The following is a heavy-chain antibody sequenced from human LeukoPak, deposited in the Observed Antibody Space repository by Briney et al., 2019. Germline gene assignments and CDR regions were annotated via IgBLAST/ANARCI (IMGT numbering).Heavy chain of an antibody. CDR1: GGLISNYY. CDR3: ARSPRGGTKTYFDY. D-gene: IGHD1-14*01. J-gene: IGHJ4*01. CDR2: IYYSGST. V-gene: IGHV4-59*01. Sequence: SETLSLTCTVSGGLISNYYWSWIRQPPGKGLEWIGNIYYSGSTNYNPTLKSRVTISVDTSKNQFSLRLSSVTAADTAVYYCARSPRGGTKTYFDYAGHGTLVTVSP.